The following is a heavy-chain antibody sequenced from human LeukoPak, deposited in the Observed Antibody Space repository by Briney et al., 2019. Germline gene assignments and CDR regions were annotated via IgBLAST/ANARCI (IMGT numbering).Heavy chain of an antibody. CDR1: GFTFSSYS. CDR2: ISSSSSYI. J-gene: IGHJ4*02. Sequence: GGSLRLSCAATGFTFSSYSMDWVRQAPGKGLEWVSSISSSSSYIYYVDSVKGRFTISRDNAKNSLYLQMNSLRAEDTAVYYSVYDTRGYFDYWGQGTLVTVSS. CDR3: VYDTRGYFDY. D-gene: IGHD3-16*01. V-gene: IGHV3-21*01.